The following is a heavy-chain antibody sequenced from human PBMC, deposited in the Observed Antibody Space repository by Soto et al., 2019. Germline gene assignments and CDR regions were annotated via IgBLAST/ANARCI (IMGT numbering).Heavy chain of an antibody. J-gene: IGHJ5*02. CDR3: ARGIATGQLDP. Sequence: QVQLVQSGAEVKKPGASVKISCKASGYTFTRYTMNWVRQAPGQRLEWMGWINPYNGNTKASQKFQDRVIITSDTSASTVYIDLSSLKSEDKAVYYCARGIATGQLDPRGQGTLVTVSS. CDR1: GYTFTRYT. D-gene: IGHD2-15*01. CDR2: INPYNGNT. V-gene: IGHV1-3*01.